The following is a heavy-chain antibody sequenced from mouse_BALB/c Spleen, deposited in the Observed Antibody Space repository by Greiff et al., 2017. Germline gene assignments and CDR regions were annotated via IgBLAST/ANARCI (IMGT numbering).Heavy chain of an antibody. CDR1: GYAFSSYW. Sequence: VKLMESGAELVRPGSSVKISCKASGYAFSSYWMNWVKQRPGQGLEWIGQIYPGDGDTNYNGKFKGKATLTADKSSSTAYMQLSSLTSEDSAVYFCARSTTVVEDYWGQGTTLTVSS. D-gene: IGHD1-1*01. J-gene: IGHJ2*01. CDR2: IYPGDGDT. CDR3: ARSTTVVEDY. V-gene: IGHV1-80*01.